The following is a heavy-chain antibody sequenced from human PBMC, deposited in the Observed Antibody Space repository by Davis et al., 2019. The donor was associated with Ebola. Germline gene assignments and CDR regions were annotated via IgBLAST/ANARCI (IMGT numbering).Heavy chain of an antibody. J-gene: IGHJ4*02. CDR3: ARAVFHEVLDY. Sequence: GESLKISCAASGFPFRNYNMNWVRQAPGKGLEWVSSIRSSSSDIYYADSVKGRFTISRDNAKNSLYLQMNSLTADDTAVYYCARAVFHEVLDYWGQGTPVTVSP. V-gene: IGHV3-21*01. CDR1: GFPFRNYN. D-gene: IGHD3-3*01. CDR2: IRSSSSDI.